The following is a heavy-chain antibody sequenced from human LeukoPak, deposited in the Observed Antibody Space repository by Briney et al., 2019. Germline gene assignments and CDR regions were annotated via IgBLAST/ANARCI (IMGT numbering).Heavy chain of an antibody. V-gene: IGHV3-23*01. CDR3: AKDRSYGMDV. J-gene: IGHJ6*02. Sequence: HPGGSLRLSCAASGFTFSSYAMSWVRQAPGKGLEWVSALSADGQRTYYADSVKGRFTISRDNSKDTLYLQMNSLRAEDTAVYYCAKDRSYGMDVWGQGTTVTVSS. CDR2: LSADGQRT. D-gene: IGHD3-16*02. CDR1: GFTFSSYA.